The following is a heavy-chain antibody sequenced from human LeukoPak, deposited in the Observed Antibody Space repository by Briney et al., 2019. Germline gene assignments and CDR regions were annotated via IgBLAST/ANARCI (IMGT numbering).Heavy chain of an antibody. CDR3: AREDRSGYSSGWYYYYYMDV. V-gene: IGHV1-18*01. J-gene: IGHJ6*03. CDR1: GYTFTSYG. Sequence: ASVKVSCKDSGYTFTSYGISWVRQAPGQGLEWMGWISAYNGNTNYAQKLQGRVTMTTDTSTSTAYMELRSLRSDDTAVYYCAREDRSGYSSGWYYYYYMDVWGKGTTVTVSS. D-gene: IGHD6-19*01. CDR2: ISAYNGNT.